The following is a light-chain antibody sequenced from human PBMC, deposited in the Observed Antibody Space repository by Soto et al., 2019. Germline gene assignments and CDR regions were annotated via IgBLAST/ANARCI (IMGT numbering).Light chain of an antibody. CDR2: KAS. CDR3: QQYTHYFLT. V-gene: IGKV1-5*03. CDR1: QSVGTW. Sequence: DVQMTQSPSTLSASVGDRVTITCRASQSVGTWLAWYQQKPGKAPKLLIYKASSLQSGVPSRFSGSGSGTQFTLTISSLQPDDFATYYCQQYTHYFLTFGQGNKVEIK. J-gene: IGKJ1*01.